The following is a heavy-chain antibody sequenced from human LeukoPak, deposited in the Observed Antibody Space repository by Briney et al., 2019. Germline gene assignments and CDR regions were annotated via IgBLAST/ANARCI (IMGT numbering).Heavy chain of an antibody. D-gene: IGHD4-11*01. Sequence: ASVKVSCKASGGTFSSYAISWVRQAPGQGLEWMGRIIPILGIANYAQKFQGRVTITADKSTSTAYMELSSLRSEDTAVYYCASGERPTVTRAGDYYYYGMDVWGQGTTVTVSS. CDR3: ASGERPTVTRAGDYYYYGMDV. J-gene: IGHJ6*02. CDR1: GGTFSSYA. CDR2: IIPILGIA. V-gene: IGHV1-69*04.